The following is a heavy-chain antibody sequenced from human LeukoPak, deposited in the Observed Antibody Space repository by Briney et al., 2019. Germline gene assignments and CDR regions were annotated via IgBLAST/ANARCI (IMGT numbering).Heavy chain of an antibody. CDR3: ARIKGYSSSPFDH. CDR2: ISTTSTYT. CDR1: GFTFTDYY. J-gene: IGHJ4*02. D-gene: IGHD6-13*01. V-gene: IGHV3-11*06. Sequence: GGSLGLSCAASGFTFTDYYMTWIRQAPGKGLEWLSYISTTSTYTNYADSVKGRFTISRDNANNSLSPQMDSLRAEDTAVYYCARIKGYSSSPFDHWGQGILVTVSS.